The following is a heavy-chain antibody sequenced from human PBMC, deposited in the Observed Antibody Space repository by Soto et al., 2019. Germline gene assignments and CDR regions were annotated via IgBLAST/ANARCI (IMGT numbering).Heavy chain of an antibody. J-gene: IGHJ6*02. CDR3: ARGGLAAAGTIEDYYGMDV. CDR2: IWYDGSNK. D-gene: IGHD6-13*01. Sequence: SLRLSCAASGFTFSSYGMHWVRQAPGKGLEWVAVIWYDGSNKYYADSVKGRFTISRDNSKNTLYLQMNSLRAEDTAVYYCARGGLAAAGTIEDYYGMDVWGQGTTVTVSS. CDR1: GFTFSSYG. V-gene: IGHV3-33*01.